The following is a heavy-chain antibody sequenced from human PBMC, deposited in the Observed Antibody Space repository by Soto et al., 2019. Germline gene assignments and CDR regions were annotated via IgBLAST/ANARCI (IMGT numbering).Heavy chain of an antibody. CDR2: IYYSGST. J-gene: IGHJ5*02. D-gene: IGHD2-15*01. CDR3: ARGGYCSGGSCYWFDP. CDR1: GGSISSYY. V-gene: IGHV4-59*01. Sequence: SETLSLTCTVSGGSISSYYWSWIRQPPRKGLEWIGYIYYSGSTNYNPSLKSRVTISVDTSKNQFSLKLSSVTAADTAVYYCARGGYCSGGSCYWFDPWGQGTLVT.